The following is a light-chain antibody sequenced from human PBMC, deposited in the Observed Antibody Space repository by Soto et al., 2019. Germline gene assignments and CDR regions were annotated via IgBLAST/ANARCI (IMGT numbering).Light chain of an antibody. V-gene: IGKV3-15*01. Sequence: DIVMTQSPATLSVSPGERSTLSCRASQSVSSNLAWYQQKPGQAPRLLLYGASTRATGIPARFSGSGSGTEFTLTISSLQSEDFAVYYCQQYNNWPPSRTFGQGTRLEIK. J-gene: IGKJ5*01. CDR1: QSVSSN. CDR3: QQYNNWPPSRT. CDR2: GAS.